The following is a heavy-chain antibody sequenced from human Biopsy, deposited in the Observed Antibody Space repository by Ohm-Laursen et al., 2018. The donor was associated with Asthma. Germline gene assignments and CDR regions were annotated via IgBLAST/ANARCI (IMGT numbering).Heavy chain of an antibody. CDR1: GGSFTHYF. CDR2: INYRGDT. Sequence: TLSLTCAISGGSFTHYFWMWIRQPPGKGLEWIGEINYRGDTNYNPSLESRFSISVDTSTYHFSLRLNSVTAADTAVYYCVRGEEVAGTYFKDWDQGTLVTVSS. CDR3: VRGEEVAGTYFKD. J-gene: IGHJ1*01. D-gene: IGHD6-19*01. V-gene: IGHV4-34*01.